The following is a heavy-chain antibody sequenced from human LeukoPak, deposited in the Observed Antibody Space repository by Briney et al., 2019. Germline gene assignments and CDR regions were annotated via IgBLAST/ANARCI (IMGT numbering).Heavy chain of an antibody. V-gene: IGHV3-23*01. J-gene: IGHJ5*02. CDR3: AKDGPLLWFGPTDA. CDR2: VSSTGSAT. Sequence: GGSLRLSCVASGFTFSTYGMSWVRQAPGKGLEWVDAVSSTGSATYYPESLKGRFLISRDISQHTVFLQMNSLRPEGTAFYFCAKDGPLLWFGPTDAWGQGILVTVS. CDR1: GFTFSTYG. D-gene: IGHD3-10*01.